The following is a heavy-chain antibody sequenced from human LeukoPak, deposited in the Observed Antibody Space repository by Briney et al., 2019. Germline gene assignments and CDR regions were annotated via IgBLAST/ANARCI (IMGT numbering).Heavy chain of an antibody. CDR3: ASAGYYYDSSGYYYFDY. CDR1: GFTFSSYS. CDR2: ISSSSSTI. J-gene: IGHJ4*02. Sequence: GGSLRLSCAASGFTFSSYSMNWVRQAPGKGLEWVSYISSSSSTIYYADSVKGRFTISRDNAKNSLYLQMNSLRAEDTAVYYCASAGYYYDSSGYYYFDYWGQGTLVTVSS. D-gene: IGHD3-22*01. V-gene: IGHV3-48*04.